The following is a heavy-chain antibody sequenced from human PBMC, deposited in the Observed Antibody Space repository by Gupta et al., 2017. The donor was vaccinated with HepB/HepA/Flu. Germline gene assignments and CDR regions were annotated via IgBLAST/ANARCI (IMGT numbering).Heavy chain of an antibody. J-gene: IGHJ4*02. D-gene: IGHD6-25*01. Sequence: VQLVEPGGGVVQPGRSLTLSCAASGFTFSSEGMHWVRQAQGKGLEWVTVIASDGRDKHHADSGKGRFTVSRDNSKNTLYLQMNSRRPEDTAVDDWAKDRAIAAADYYCDYWGQGTWGTVAS. CDR2: IASDGRDK. CDR1: GFTFSSEG. CDR3: AKDRAIAAADYYCDY. V-gene: IGHV3-30*18.